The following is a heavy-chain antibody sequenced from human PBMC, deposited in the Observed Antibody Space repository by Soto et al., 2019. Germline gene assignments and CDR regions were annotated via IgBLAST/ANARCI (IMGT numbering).Heavy chain of an antibody. Sequence: QVQLQESGPGLVKPSETLSLTCTVSGGSINAFFWSWVRQPPGKGLESIGYIFYSGSTNYNPSLKSRVTISPDTSKTQFSLNLTSVTAADTAVYYCATQTGLYYYGMDVWGQGTTVAVSS. CDR1: GGSINAFF. J-gene: IGHJ6*02. V-gene: IGHV4-59*01. CDR2: IFYSGST. CDR3: ATQTGLYYYGMDV.